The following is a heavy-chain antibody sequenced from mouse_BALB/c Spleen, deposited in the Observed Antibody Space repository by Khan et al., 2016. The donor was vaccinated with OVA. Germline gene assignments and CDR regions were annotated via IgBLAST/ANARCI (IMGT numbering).Heavy chain of an antibody. CDR1: GYNIKDIY. Sequence: VQLKESGAELVKPAASLKLSCTASGYNIKDIYIHWVKQRPEKGLERIQRTDPANGNTKYDPKFQGKATITADTSSNTAYLQLSSLTSEDTAVYYCRISTINAWGQGTTLTVSS. CDR3: RISTINA. CDR2: TDPANGNT. V-gene: IGHV14-3*02. J-gene: IGHJ2*01.